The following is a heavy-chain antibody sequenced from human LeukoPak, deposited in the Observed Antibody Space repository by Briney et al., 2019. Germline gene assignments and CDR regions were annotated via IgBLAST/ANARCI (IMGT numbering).Heavy chain of an antibody. CDR3: ATTVVVVPAAILTYGMDV. D-gene: IGHD2-2*01. Sequence: ASVKVSCKVSGYTLTELSMHWVRQAPGKGLEWMGGFDPEGGETIYAQKFQGRVTMTEDTSTDTAYMELSSLRSEDTAVYYCATTVVVVPAAILTYGMDVWGQGTTVTVSS. V-gene: IGHV1-24*01. J-gene: IGHJ6*02. CDR2: FDPEGGET. CDR1: GYTLTELS.